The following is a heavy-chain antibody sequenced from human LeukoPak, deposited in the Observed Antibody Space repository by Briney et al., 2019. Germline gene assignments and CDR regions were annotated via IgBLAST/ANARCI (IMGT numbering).Heavy chain of an antibody. CDR1: GGSISSYY. V-gene: IGHV4-59*08. D-gene: IGHD3-3*01. CDR3: ARRVVVSIFGVVTPDAFDT. Sequence: SETLSLTCTVSGGSISSYYWSWIRQPPGKGLEWIGYIYYSGSTNYNPSLKSRVTISVDTSRNQFSLKLSSVTAADTAVYYCARRVVVSIFGVVTPDAFDTWGQGTLVTVSS. CDR2: IYYSGST. J-gene: IGHJ5*02.